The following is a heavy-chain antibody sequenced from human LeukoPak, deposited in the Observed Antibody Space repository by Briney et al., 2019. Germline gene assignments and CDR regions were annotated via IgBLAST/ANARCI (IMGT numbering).Heavy chain of an antibody. J-gene: IGHJ4*02. CDR1: GGSISSTNW. CDR2: IYHGGST. Sequence: SETLSLTCAVSGGSISSTNWWSWVRQPPGKGLEWIGEIYHGGSTNYNPSLKSRVIISVDKSKNQFSLKLSSVTAANTAVYYCARITLGLYYFDYWGQGTLVTVSS. CDR3: ARITLGLYYFDY. D-gene: IGHD3-10*01. V-gene: IGHV4-4*02.